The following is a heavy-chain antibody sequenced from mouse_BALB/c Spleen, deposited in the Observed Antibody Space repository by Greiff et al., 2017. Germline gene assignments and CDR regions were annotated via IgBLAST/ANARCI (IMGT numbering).Heavy chain of an antibody. D-gene: IGHD2-1*01. Sequence: EVQLVESGGGLVQPGGSLKLSCAASGFTFSSYTMSWVRQTPEKRLEWVAYISNGGGSTYYPDTVKGRFTISRDNAKNTLYLQMSSLKSEDTAMYYCARHENYGNLDYWGQGTTLTVSS. CDR3: ARHENYGNLDY. CDR2: ISNGGGST. V-gene: IGHV5-12-2*01. CDR1: GFTFSSYT. J-gene: IGHJ2*01.